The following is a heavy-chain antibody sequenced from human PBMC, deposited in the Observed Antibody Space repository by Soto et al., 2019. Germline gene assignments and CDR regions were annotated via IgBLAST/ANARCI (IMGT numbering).Heavy chain of an antibody. D-gene: IGHD2-21*02. J-gene: IGHJ5*02. CDR2: IPYDGSNK. CDR3: AKEYCGGDCYPTNWFEP. CDR1: GFTFSSYG. V-gene: IGHV3-30*18. Sequence: PGGSLRLSCAASGFTFSSYGMHWVRQAPGKGLEWVAVIPYDGSNKYYSDSVKGRFTISRDNSKNTLYLQMNSLRAEDTAVYYCAKEYCGGDCYPTNWFEPWGQGTLVTVSS.